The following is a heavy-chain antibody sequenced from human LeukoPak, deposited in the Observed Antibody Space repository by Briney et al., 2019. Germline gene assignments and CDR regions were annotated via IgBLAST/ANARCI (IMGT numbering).Heavy chain of an antibody. J-gene: IGHJ6*02. Sequence: GASVKVSCKASGYTFTSYYMHWVRQAPGQGLEWMGVINPSGGSTSYAQKFQGRVTMTRDTSTSTVYMELSSLRSEDTAVYYCARDSLGPIVAAITTQSGYYYGMDVWGQGTTVTVSS. CDR1: GYTFTSYY. V-gene: IGHV1-46*01. CDR2: INPSGGST. CDR3: ARDSLGPIVAAITTQSGYYYGMDV. D-gene: IGHD5-12*01.